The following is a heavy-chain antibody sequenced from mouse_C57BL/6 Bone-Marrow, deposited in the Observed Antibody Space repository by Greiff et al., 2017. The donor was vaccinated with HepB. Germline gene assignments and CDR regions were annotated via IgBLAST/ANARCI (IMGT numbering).Heavy chain of an antibody. D-gene: IGHD2-1*01. CDR3: ARQGYGNDYAMDY. J-gene: IGHJ4*01. CDR2: ISSGGSYT. Sequence: EVQGVESGGDLVKPGGSLKLSCAASGFTFSSYGMSWVRQTPDKRLEWVATISSGGSYTYYPDSVKGRFTISRDNAKNTLYLQMSSLKSEDTAMYYCARQGYGNDYAMDYWGQGTSVTVSS. CDR1: GFTFSSYG. V-gene: IGHV5-6*01.